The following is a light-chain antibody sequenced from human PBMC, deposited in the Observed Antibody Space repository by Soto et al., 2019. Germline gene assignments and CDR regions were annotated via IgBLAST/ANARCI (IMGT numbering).Light chain of an antibody. J-gene: IGKJ1*01. CDR1: QSLLHSNGYNY. CDR3: MQALHTPGT. V-gene: IGKV2-28*01. CDR2: LGS. Sequence: DIVMTQSPLSLPVTPGEPASISCRSSQSLLHSNGYNYLDWYLQKPGQSPLLLIYLGSNRASGVPDRFSGSGSGTDLTLKISRVEAEDVGVYYCMQALHTPGTFGQGTKVEIK.